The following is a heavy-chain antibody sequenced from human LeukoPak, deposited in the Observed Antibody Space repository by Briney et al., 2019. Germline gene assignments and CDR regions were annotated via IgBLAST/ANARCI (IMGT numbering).Heavy chain of an antibody. V-gene: IGHV3-30*02. Sequence: PGGSLRLSCAASGFTFSSYGMHWVRQAPGKGLEWVAFIRYDGSNKYYADSVKGRFTISRDNSKNTLYLQMNSLRAEDTAVYYCATTIAARRVFDYWGQGTLVTVSS. D-gene: IGHD6-6*01. CDR3: ATTIAARRVFDY. CDR2: IRYDGSNK. CDR1: GFTFSSYG. J-gene: IGHJ4*02.